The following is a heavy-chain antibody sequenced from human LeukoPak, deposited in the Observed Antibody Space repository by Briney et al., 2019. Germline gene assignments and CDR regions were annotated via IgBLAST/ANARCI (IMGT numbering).Heavy chain of an antibody. J-gene: IGHJ4*02. D-gene: IGHD5-12*01. V-gene: IGHV3-53*01. CDR3: ARAGSVATGIDY. CDR2: IYSGGST. Sequence: GGSLRLSCAASGFTVSSNYMSWVRQAPGKGLEWVSVIYSGGSTYYADSAKGRFTISRDNSKNTLYLQMNSLRAEDTAVYYCARAGSVATGIDYWGQGTLVTVSS. CDR1: GFTVSSNY.